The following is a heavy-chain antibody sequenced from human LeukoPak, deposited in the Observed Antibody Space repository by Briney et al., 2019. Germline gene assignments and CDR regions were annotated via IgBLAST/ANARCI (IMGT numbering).Heavy chain of an antibody. CDR2: IYWNDDK. Sequence: SGPTLVKPTQTLTLTCTFSGFSLSTSGVGVGWIRQPPGKALEWLALIYWNDDKRYSPSLKSRLTISKDTSKNQVVLTMTNMDPVDTATYYSAHRQRYLGYFDYWGQGTLVTVSS. J-gene: IGHJ4*02. V-gene: IGHV2-5*01. CDR3: AHRQRYLGYFDY. D-gene: IGHD3-9*01. CDR1: GFSLSTSGVG.